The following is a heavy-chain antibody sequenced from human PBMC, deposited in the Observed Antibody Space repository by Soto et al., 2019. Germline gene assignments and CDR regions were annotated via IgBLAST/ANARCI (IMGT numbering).Heavy chain of an antibody. D-gene: IGHD3-10*01. V-gene: IGHV1-8*01. CDR3: ARGQSFSSGGDY. J-gene: IGHJ4*02. CDR1: GYTFTSYD. Sequence: QVQLVQSGAEVKKPGASVKVSCKASGYTFTSYDINWVRQATGQGLEWMGWMNPNSGNTGYAQKFQGRVTMTRNTSRSTADTQLSSLRSEYTAVYYCARGQSFSSGGDYWGQGTLVTVSS. CDR2: MNPNSGNT.